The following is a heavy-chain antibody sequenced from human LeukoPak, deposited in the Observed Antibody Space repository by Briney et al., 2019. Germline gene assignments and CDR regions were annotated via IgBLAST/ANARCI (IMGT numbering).Heavy chain of an antibody. D-gene: IGHD4-23*01. J-gene: IGHJ6*02. CDR1: GFTFSNAW. CDR2: IKSKTDGGTT. CDR3: TTGGGNPYYYYYGMDV. V-gene: IGHV3-15*01. Sequence: GGSLRLSCAAPGFTFSNAWMSWVRQAPGKGLEWVGRIKSKTDGGTTDYAAHVKGRFTISRDDSTNTLYLKMNSLKTEDTAVYYCTTGGGNPYYYYYGMDVWGQGTTVTVSS.